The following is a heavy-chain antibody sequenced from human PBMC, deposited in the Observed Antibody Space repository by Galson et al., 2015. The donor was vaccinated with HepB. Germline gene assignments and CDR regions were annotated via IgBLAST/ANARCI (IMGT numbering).Heavy chain of an antibody. D-gene: IGHD2-2*01. V-gene: IGHV4-59*01. Sequence: ETLSLTCTVSGGSISSYYWSWIRQPPGKGLEWIGYIYYSGSTNYNPSLKSRVTISVDTSKNQFSLKLSSVTAADTAVYYCARGGIVVVPAADDGIAAAGPFDYWGQGTLVTVSS. CDR3: ARGGIVVVPAADDGIAAAGPFDY. J-gene: IGHJ4*02. CDR2: IYYSGST. CDR1: GGSISSYY.